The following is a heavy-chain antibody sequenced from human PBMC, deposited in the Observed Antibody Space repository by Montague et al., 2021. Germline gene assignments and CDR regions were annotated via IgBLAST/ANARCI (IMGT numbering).Heavy chain of an antibody. CDR1: GFSISTSRVG. CDR3: AHRVVWAAGQNSFDA. Sequence: PALVKPTQTLTLTCTFSGFSISTSRVGVGWIRQPPGKALEWLALIYWDDEKRYSPSLKRRLTITKDTSKNQVVLTMTNIDPVDTGTYYCAHRVVWAAGQNSFDAWGQGALVNDSS. CDR2: IYWDDEK. V-gene: IGHV2-5*02. J-gene: IGHJ5*02. D-gene: IGHD6-13*01.